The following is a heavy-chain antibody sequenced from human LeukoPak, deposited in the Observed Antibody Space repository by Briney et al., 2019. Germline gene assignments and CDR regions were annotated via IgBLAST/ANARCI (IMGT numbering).Heavy chain of an antibody. CDR3: ARPISSGWFFDY. Sequence: ASVKVSCKASGYTFTSYGISWVRQAPGQGLEWTGWISAYNGNTNYAQKLQGRVTMTTDTSTSTAYMELRSLRSDDTAVYYCARPISSGWFFDYWGQGTLVTVSS. J-gene: IGHJ4*02. V-gene: IGHV1-18*04. CDR1: GYTFTSYG. D-gene: IGHD6-19*01. CDR2: ISAYNGNT.